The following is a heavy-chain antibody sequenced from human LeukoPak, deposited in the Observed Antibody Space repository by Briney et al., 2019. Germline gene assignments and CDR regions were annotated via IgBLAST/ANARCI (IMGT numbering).Heavy chain of an antibody. Sequence: GGSLRLSCEASGFTSFNFPMNWVRKAPGKGLEWVSHIRSDGTITYADSVKGRFTISRDDAKTSVYLQLNSLRNEDTAIYYCARDNIWAFDIWGQGTMVTVSS. CDR3: ARDNIWAFDI. J-gene: IGHJ3*02. V-gene: IGHV3-48*02. D-gene: IGHD3-9*01. CDR2: IRSDGTI. CDR1: GFTSFNFP.